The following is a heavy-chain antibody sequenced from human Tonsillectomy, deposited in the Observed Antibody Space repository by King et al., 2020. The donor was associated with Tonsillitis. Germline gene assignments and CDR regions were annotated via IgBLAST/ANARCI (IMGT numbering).Heavy chain of an antibody. V-gene: IGHV1-2*02. CDR3: SRANGDRSRRDGMDV. D-gene: IGHD6-13*01. CDR1: GYTFTDHN. CDR2: IIPNSGAT. Sequence: VQLVESGAEVKKPGASVKVSCKASGYTFTDHNIHWVRQAPGQGLEWMGGIIPNSGATNYAQKFLGRVTMTRDTSSSTINMEGSRLTSDATAVYYCSRANGDRSRRDGMDVWGQGTTVT. J-gene: IGHJ6*02.